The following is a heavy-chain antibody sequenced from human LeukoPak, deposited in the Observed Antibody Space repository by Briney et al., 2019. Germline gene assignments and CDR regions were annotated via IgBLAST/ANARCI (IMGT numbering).Heavy chain of an antibody. V-gene: IGHV1-69*04. Sequence: ASVTLSCKASGGTFSSYAISWVRQAPGQGLEWMGRIIPILGIANYAQKFQGRVTITADKSTSTAYMELSSPRSEDTAVYYCARDLWYSSSWYREYNWFDPWGQGTPVTVSS. D-gene: IGHD6-13*01. CDR1: GGTFSSYA. CDR2: IIPILGIA. CDR3: ARDLWYSSSWYREYNWFDP. J-gene: IGHJ5*02.